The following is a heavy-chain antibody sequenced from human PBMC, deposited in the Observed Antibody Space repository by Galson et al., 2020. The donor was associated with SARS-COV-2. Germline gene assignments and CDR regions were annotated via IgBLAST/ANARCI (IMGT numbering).Heavy chain of an antibody. J-gene: IGHJ4*02. D-gene: IGHD3-22*01. V-gene: IGHV3-30-3*01. CDR3: AREDDTTGFYYVFFDFDF. CDR2: ISADGNNK. Sequence: GGSLRLSCAVSGFTFSSYAIPWVRQAPGKGLEWVAGISADGNNKNYADSVKGRFTISRDNSKHTLFLQMDSLRPEDSSLYYCAREDDTTGFYYVFFDFDFWGQGTLVTVSS. CDR1: GFTFSSYA.